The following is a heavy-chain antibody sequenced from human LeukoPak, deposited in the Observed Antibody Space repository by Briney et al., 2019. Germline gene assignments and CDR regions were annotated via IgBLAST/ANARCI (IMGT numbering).Heavy chain of an antibody. CDR2: IKQDGSEK. CDR3: ARAALRGYSGYDAY. D-gene: IGHD5-12*01. CDR1: GFTFSSYW. J-gene: IGHJ4*02. V-gene: IGHV3-7*01. Sequence: GGPLRLSCAASGFTFSSYWMSWVRQAPGKGLEWVANIKQDGSEKYYVDSVKGRFTISRDNAKNSLYLQMNSLRAEDTAVYYRARAALRGYSGYDAYWGQGTLVTVSS.